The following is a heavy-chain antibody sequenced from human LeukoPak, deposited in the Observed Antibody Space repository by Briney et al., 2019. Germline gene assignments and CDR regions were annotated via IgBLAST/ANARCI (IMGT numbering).Heavy chain of an antibody. Sequence: PGGSLRLSCAASGFTFDDYAMHWVRQAPGKGLEWVSLISGDGGSTYYADSVKGRFTISRDNAKNSLYLQMNSLRAEDTAVYYCARGLFDYLYYFDYWGQGTLVTVSS. D-gene: IGHD5-12*01. CDR3: ARGLFDYLYYFDY. CDR1: GFTFDDYA. V-gene: IGHV3-43*02. CDR2: ISGDGGST. J-gene: IGHJ4*02.